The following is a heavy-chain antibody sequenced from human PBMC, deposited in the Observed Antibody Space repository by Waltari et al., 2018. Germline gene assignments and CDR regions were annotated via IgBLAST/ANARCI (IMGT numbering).Heavy chain of an antibody. CDR2: FNPDSGGT. V-gene: IGHV1-2*06. CDR3: VRGSGGYSWFDP. J-gene: IGHJ5*02. CDR1: GYIFTDYY. Sequence: QVQLVQSGAEVKKPGAAVKVSCQASGYIFTDYYIHWVREAPGQGLGWVGRFNPDSGGTNYAQKFQGRITMTTDTSITTAYMELSRLTSYDTALYYCVRGSGGYSWFDPWGQGTLLTVSS. D-gene: IGHD3-10*01.